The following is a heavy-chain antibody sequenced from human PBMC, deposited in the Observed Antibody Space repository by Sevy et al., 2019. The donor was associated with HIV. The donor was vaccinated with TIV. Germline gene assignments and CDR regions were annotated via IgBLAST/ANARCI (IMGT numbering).Heavy chain of an antibody. CDR3: ARVRVGATMDFDY. Sequence: ASVKVSCKASGYTFTGYFMHWVRQAPGQGLEWMGRINPNSGETNYAQKFQDRVTMTRDTSISTTYMELSRLRSDDTAIYYCARVRVGATMDFDYWGQGALVTVSS. J-gene: IGHJ4*02. CDR1: GYTFTGYF. D-gene: IGHD1-26*01. CDR2: INPNSGET. V-gene: IGHV1-2*06.